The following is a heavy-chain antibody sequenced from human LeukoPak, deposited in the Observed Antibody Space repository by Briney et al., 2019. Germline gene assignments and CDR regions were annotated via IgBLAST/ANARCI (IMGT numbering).Heavy chain of an antibody. Sequence: GGSLRLSCAASGFTFSDYYMSWIRQAPGKGLEWVSYISSSGSTIYYADSVKGRFTISRDNSKNTLYLQMNSLRAEDTAVYYCAKDPVAVRYYYDSSGYYHGGQGTLVTVSS. CDR3: AKDPVAVRYYYDSSGYYH. V-gene: IGHV3-11*01. J-gene: IGHJ4*02. CDR2: ISSSGSTI. D-gene: IGHD3-22*01. CDR1: GFTFSDYY.